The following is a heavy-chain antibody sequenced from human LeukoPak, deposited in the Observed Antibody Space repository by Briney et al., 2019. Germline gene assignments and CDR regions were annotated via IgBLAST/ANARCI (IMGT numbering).Heavy chain of an antibody. J-gene: IGHJ4*02. CDR2: IYHSGST. V-gene: IGHV4-59*12. CDR1: GGSISTYY. CDR3: ARAVGSSGWYGEYYFDY. D-gene: IGHD6-19*01. Sequence: SETLSLTCTVSGGSISTYYWNWIRQPPGKGLEWIGYIYHSGSTNYNPSLQSRVTISVDRSKNQFSLKLSSVTAADTAVYYCARAVGSSGWYGEYYFDYWGQGTLVTVSS.